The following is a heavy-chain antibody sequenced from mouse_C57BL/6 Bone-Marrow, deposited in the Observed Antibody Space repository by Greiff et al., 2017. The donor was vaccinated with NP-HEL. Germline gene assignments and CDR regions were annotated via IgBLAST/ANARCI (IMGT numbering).Heavy chain of an antibody. CDR1: GYTFTSYW. V-gene: IGHV1-69*01. Sequence: QVQLKESGAELVMPGASVKLSCKASGYTFTSYWMHWVKQRPGQGLEWIGEIDPSDSYTNYNQKFKGKSTLTVDKSSSTAYMQLSSLTSEDSAVYYCAREDYYLGFFDYWGQGTTLTVSS. CDR2: IDPSDSYT. D-gene: IGHD1-1*01. CDR3: AREDYYLGFFDY. J-gene: IGHJ2*01.